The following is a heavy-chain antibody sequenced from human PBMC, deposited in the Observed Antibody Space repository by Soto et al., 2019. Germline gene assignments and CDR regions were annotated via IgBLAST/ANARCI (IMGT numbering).Heavy chain of an antibody. CDR1: GFNYSSYD. CDR2: IGTAGDT. V-gene: IGHV3-13*01. J-gene: IGHJ6*02. CDR3: ARGGRGSCWYPREGDYYYYGVDV. Sequence: EVQLVESGGGLVQPGGSLRLSCAASGFNYSSYDMHWVRQVTGKGLEWVSIIGTAGDTYSPGSVKGRFTISRENAKNSLYLQMNNLRAEDTAVYYCARGGRGSCWYPREGDYYYYGVDVWGQGTTVTVSS. D-gene: IGHD6-13*01.